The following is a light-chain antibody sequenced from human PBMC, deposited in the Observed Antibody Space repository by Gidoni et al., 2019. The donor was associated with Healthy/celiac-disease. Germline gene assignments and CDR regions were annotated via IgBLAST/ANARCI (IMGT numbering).Light chain of an antibody. Sequence: QSVLTQPPSASGTPGHRVTISCSGSSSNIGSNTVNWYQQLPGTAPKLLIYSNNQRPSGVPDRFSGSKSGTSDYLAISGLQSEDEADYYCAAWDDSLNVHVVFGGGTKLTVL. V-gene: IGLV1-44*01. J-gene: IGLJ2*01. CDR2: SNN. CDR3: AAWDDSLNVHVV. CDR1: SSNIGSNT.